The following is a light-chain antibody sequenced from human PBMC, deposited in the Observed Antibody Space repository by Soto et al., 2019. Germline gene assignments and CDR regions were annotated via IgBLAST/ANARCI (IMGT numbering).Light chain of an antibody. J-gene: IGLJ2*01. CDR1: SSNIGNNY. V-gene: IGLV1-51*01. Sequence: QSVLTQPPSVSAAPGQKVTISCSGSSSNIGNNYVSWYQQLPGTAPKLLIYDNNKRPSGIPDRFSGSKSGTSATLGITGLQTGDEAVYYCGTWDSSLSAAGVFGGGTQLTVL. CDR3: GTWDSSLSAAGV. CDR2: DNN.